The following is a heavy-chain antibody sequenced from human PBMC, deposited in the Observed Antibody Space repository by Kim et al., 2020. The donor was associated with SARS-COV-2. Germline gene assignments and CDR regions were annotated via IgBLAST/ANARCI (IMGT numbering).Heavy chain of an antibody. Sequence: GGSLRLSCAASGFTFSSYAMSWVRQAPGKGLEWVSAISGSGGGKSYADSVKGRFTISRDNSKNTLYLQMNILRAEDTAVYYCAKVGAIFGVVMPFDYWGQGTLVTVSS. V-gene: IGHV3-23*01. J-gene: IGHJ4*02. D-gene: IGHD3-3*01. CDR3: AKVGAIFGVVMPFDY. CDR2: ISGSGGGK. CDR1: GFTFSSYA.